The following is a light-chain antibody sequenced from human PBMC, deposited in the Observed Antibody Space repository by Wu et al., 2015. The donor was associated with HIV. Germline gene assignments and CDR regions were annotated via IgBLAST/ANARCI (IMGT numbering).Light chain of an antibody. V-gene: IGKV1-27*01. CDR1: QGITNY. CDR3: QQRGYWGT. CDR2: AAS. J-gene: IGKJ4*01. Sequence: EIQMTQSPSSLSASVGDRVTITCRASQGITNYLAWYQQKPGKVPKVLIYAASTLQSGAPSRFSGSGSGTDFTLTISSLEPEDFAVYYCQQRGYWGTFGGGTKVETK.